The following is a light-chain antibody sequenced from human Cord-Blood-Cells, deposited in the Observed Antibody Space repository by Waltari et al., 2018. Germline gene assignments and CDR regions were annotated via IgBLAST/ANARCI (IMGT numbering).Light chain of an antibody. CDR2: DVS. V-gene: IGLV2-14*01. CDR3: SSYTSSSTLTV. CDR1: STDDGGSKY. Sequence: QPALTHPASVSGSTGQSITISCTGTSTDDGGSKYVSRYQQRPGKAPKLMIYDVSNRPSGVSNRFSGSKSGNTASLTISGLQAEDEADYYCSSYTSSSTLTVFGGGTKLTVL. J-gene: IGLJ3*02.